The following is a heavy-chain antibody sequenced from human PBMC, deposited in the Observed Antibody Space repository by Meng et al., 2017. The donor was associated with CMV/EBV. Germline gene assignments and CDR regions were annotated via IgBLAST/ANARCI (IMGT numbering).Heavy chain of an antibody. CDR1: GYTFTGYY. D-gene: IGHD3-3*01. CDR3: ARTYYDFWSGYYGADAFDI. CDR2: INPNSGGT. V-gene: IGHV1-2*02. Sequence: ASVKVSCKASGYTFTGYYMHWVRQAPGQGLEWMGWINPNSGGTNYAQKFQGRVTMTRDTSISTAYMELSRLRPDDTAVYYCARTYYDFWSGYYGADAFDIWGQGTMVTVSS. J-gene: IGHJ3*02.